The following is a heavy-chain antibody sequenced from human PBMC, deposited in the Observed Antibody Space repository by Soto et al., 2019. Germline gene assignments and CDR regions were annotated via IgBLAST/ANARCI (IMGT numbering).Heavy chain of an antibody. CDR1: GFAFSDYG. V-gene: IGHV3-30*18. Sequence: GGALRLSXAASGFAFSDYGVHWVRQAPGRGLEWVAVISNEGSNEYYAESVKARFTISRDNSKNTLYLQMSRLGPEDTAVFYCAKDSSWRSSLGGFDPWGQGTLVTVSS. CDR2: ISNEGSNE. CDR3: AKDSSWRSSLGGFDP. D-gene: IGHD3-16*01. J-gene: IGHJ5*02.